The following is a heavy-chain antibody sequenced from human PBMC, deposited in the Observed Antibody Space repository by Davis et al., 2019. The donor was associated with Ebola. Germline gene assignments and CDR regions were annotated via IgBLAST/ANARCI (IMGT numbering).Heavy chain of an antibody. Sequence: PGGSLRLSCKGSGYSFASYWISWVRQMPGKGLEWMGRIDPSDSYTNYSPSFQGHVTISADKSISTAYLQWSSLKASDTAMYYCARLGNPMGEGSSWPSAVAFDIWGQGTMVTVSS. CDR3: ARLGNPMGEGSSWPSAVAFDI. D-gene: IGHD6-13*01. V-gene: IGHV5-10-1*01. CDR2: IDPSDSYT. J-gene: IGHJ3*02. CDR1: GYSFASYW.